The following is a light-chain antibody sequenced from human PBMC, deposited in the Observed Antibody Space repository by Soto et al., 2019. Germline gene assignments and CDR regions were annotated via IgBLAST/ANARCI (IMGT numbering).Light chain of an antibody. Sequence: QLVLTQSPSASASLGASVKLTCTLSSGHSSYAIAWHQQQPKKGPRYLMKLNSDGSHSKGDGIPDRFSGSSSGAERYLTISSLQSEDEADYYCQTWGTGTLVFGGGTKVTVL. CDR3: QTWGTGTLV. V-gene: IGLV4-69*01. J-gene: IGLJ2*01. CDR2: LNSDGSH. CDR1: SGHSSYA.